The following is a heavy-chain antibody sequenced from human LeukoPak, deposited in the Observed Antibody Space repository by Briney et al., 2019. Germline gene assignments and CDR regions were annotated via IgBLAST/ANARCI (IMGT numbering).Heavy chain of an antibody. D-gene: IGHD3-10*01. Sequence: GESLKISCKGSGYSFTSYWIGWVRQMPGKGLEWMGIIYAGDSDTRYSPSFQGQVTISADKSIRTAYLQWNSLKASDTAMYYCARLMVRGVIITYFDYWGQGTLVTVSS. CDR2: IYAGDSDT. CDR3: ARLMVRGVIITYFDY. V-gene: IGHV5-51*01. CDR1: GYSFTSYW. J-gene: IGHJ4*02.